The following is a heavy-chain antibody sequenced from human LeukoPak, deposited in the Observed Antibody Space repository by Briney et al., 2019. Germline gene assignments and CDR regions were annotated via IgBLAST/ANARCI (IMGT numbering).Heavy chain of an antibody. CDR2: IYYSGST. Sequence: PSETLSLTCTVSGGSISSSSYYWGWIRQPPGKELEWIGSIYYSGSTYYNPSLKSRVTISVDTSKNQFSLKLSSVTAADTAVYYCASRYMVRGVIWASRPYYFDYWGQGTLVTVSS. J-gene: IGHJ4*02. D-gene: IGHD3-10*01. CDR3: ASRYMVRGVIWASRPYYFDY. V-gene: IGHV4-39*01. CDR1: GGSISSSSYY.